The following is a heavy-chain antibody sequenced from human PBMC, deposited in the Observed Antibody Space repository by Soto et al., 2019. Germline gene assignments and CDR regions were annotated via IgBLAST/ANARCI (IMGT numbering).Heavy chain of an antibody. Sequence: GGSLRLSCAASGFTFSSYAMHWVRQAPGKGLEHVSTISHNGGSTYYADSVKGRFTISRDNSKITLYLQMGSLRAEDTAVYYCARAMDTSMASPFDYWGQGTLVTVSS. D-gene: IGHD5-18*01. CDR2: ISHNGGST. V-gene: IGHV3-64*02. J-gene: IGHJ4*02. CDR3: ARAMDTSMASPFDY. CDR1: GFTFSSYA.